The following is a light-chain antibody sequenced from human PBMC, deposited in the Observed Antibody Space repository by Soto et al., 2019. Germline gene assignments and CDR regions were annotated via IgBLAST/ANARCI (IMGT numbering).Light chain of an antibody. J-gene: IGKJ4*01. CDR3: QQRSDWPST. Sequence: EIVLTQSPATLSLSPGERATISCRASQSVSSYLAWYQQKPGQAPRLLIYDASNSATGIPARFSGSGSGTDFTLTISSLEPDDFAVYYCQQRSDWPSTFGGGTKVQIK. CDR2: DAS. CDR1: QSVSSY. V-gene: IGKV3-11*01.